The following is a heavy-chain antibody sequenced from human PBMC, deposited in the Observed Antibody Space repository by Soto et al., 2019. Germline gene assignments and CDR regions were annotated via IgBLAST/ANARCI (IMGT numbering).Heavy chain of an antibody. J-gene: IGHJ4*02. CDR2: INHSGST. CDR1: GGSFSGYY. CDR3: ARGPRSSYYYGSGSYYIYFDY. D-gene: IGHD3-10*01. Sequence: SETLSLTCAVYGGSFSGYYWSRIRQPPGKGLEWIGEINHSGSTNYNPSLKSRVTISVDTSKNQFSLKLSSVTAADTAVYYCARGPRSSYYYGSGSYYIYFDYWGQGTLVTVSS. V-gene: IGHV4-34*01.